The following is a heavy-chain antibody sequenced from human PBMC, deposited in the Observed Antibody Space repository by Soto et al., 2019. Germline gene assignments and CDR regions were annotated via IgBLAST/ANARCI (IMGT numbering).Heavy chain of an antibody. Sequence: EVQLLESGGGLVQPGGSLRLSCAASGFTFSSYAMSWVRQAPGKGLEWVSAISGSGGSTYYADSVKGRFTISRDNSKNTLYLQMNSLRAEDTAVYYCAKPYFEYCSSTSCQDAFDIWGQGTMVTVSS. J-gene: IGHJ3*02. CDR1: GFTFSSYA. V-gene: IGHV3-23*01. CDR3: AKPYFEYCSSTSCQDAFDI. CDR2: ISGSGGST. D-gene: IGHD2-2*01.